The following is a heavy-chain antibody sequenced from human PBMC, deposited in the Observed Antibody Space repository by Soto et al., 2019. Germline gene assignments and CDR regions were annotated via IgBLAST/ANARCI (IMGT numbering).Heavy chain of an antibody. CDR2: ISAYNGNT. Sequence: ASVKVSCKASGYAFTSYGISWVRQAPGQGLEWMGWISAYNGNTNYAQKLQGRVTMTTDTSTSTAYMELRSLRSDDTAVYYCARVEYQLPYFDYWGQGTLVTVSS. V-gene: IGHV1-18*01. CDR1: GYAFTSYG. CDR3: ARVEYQLPYFDY. D-gene: IGHD2-2*01. J-gene: IGHJ4*02.